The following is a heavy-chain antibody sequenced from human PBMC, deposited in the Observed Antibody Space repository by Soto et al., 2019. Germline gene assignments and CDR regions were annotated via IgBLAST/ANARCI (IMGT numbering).Heavy chain of an antibody. Sequence: PVGSLRLSCAGSGFIFSNNGMHWVRQAPGKGLEWVAFISYDGGETFYADSVKGRFTISRDNSKSTLFLHMNSLKKEDTAVYYCAITSVADASFDYWGQGTLVTVSS. CDR2: ISYDGGET. CDR1: GFIFSNNG. CDR3: AITSVADASFDY. J-gene: IGHJ4*02. V-gene: IGHV3-30*03. D-gene: IGHD5-12*01.